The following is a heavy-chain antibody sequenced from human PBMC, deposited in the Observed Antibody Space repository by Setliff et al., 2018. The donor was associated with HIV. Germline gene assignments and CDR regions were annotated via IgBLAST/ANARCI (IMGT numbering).Heavy chain of an antibody. J-gene: IGHJ6*03. CDR1: GASISGSF. V-gene: IGHV4-59*08. CDR2: LYNNGIT. D-gene: IGHD3-9*01. Sequence: PSETLSLTCTVSGASISGSFWSWIRQPPGKGLEWIGYLYNNGITANYNPSLKVRVTISVDTSRNQFSLRLTSVTAADTAVYYCARGGGILTGYWGNHRSYYMDVWDKGTTVTVS. CDR3: ARGGGILTGYWGNHRSYYMDV.